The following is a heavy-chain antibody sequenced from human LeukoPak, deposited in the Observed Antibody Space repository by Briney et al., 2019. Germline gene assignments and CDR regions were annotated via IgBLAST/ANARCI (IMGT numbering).Heavy chain of an antibody. J-gene: IGHJ6*03. V-gene: IGHV3-23*01. D-gene: IGHD1-26*01. CDR3: AKSAGWEYRPDYYYYYYMDV. CDR2: ISGSGGST. CDR1: GFTFSSYA. Sequence: PGGSLRLSCAASGFTFSSYAMSWVRQAPGKGLEWVSAISGSGGSTYYADSVKGRFTISRDNSKNTLYLQMNSLRAEDTAVYYCAKSAGWEYRPDYYYYYYMDVWGKGTTVTVSS.